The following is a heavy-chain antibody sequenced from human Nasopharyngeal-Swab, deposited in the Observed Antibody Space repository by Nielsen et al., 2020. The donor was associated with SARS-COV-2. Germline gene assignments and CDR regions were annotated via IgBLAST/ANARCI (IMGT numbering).Heavy chain of an antibody. V-gene: IGHV1-2*06. D-gene: IGHD1-26*01. CDR2: ITPSSGAT. Sequence: GQAPGQGLEWMGRITPSSGATTYAQNFQGRVTMTRDTSITTAYMELSGLRSDDTAIYYCTRGVDYWGQGTLVTVSS. J-gene: IGHJ4*02. CDR3: TRGVDY.